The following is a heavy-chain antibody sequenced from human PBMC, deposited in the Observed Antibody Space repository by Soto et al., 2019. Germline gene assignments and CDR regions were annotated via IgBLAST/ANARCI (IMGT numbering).Heavy chain of an antibody. V-gene: IGHV4-34*01. Sequence: SATLSLTCAFNSRSFFGYYWRRISQPPGKGLEWIGEINHSGSTNYNPSLKSRVTISVDTSKNQFSLKLSSVTAADTAVYYCASSHSSSSGGYYYYYMDVWGKGTTVT. J-gene: IGHJ6*03. CDR1: SRSFFGYY. D-gene: IGHD6-6*01. CDR2: INHSGST. CDR3: ASSHSSSSGGYYYYYMDV.